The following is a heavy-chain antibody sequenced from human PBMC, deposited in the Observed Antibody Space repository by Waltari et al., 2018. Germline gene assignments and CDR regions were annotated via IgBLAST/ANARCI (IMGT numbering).Heavy chain of an antibody. CDR1: GASVASAAPY. CDR2: RYFTGTT. Sequence: QVRLRESGPGLVKPSETLSLPCAVSGASVASAAPYWGWIRPAPERGLEWIGPRYFTGTTHYKPSLRSRVTISADTSRDQFSLRVNSVTAADTAVYYCAGTDLHTKIAFDSWGQGTQVTVSA. CDR3: AGTDLHTKIAFDS. J-gene: IGHJ4*02. D-gene: IGHD2-21*01. V-gene: IGHV4-39*01.